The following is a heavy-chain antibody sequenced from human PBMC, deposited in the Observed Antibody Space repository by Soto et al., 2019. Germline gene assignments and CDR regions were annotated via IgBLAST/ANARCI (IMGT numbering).Heavy chain of an antibody. Sequence: PGGSLRLSCAASGFTFSSYGMHWVRQAPGKGLEWVAVISYDGSNKYYADSVKGRFTISRDNSKNTLYLQMNSLRAEDTAVYYFAKSPVWELLPRFDYWGQGTLVTVPQ. V-gene: IGHV3-30*18. CDR3: AKSPVWELLPRFDY. J-gene: IGHJ4*02. CDR2: ISYDGSNK. CDR1: GFTFSSYG. D-gene: IGHD1-26*01.